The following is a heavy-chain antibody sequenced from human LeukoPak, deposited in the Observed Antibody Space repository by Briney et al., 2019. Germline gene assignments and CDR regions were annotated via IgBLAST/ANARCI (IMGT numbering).Heavy chain of an antibody. J-gene: IGHJ5*02. D-gene: IGHD6-6*01. CDR2: IYHSGST. Sequence: PSETLSLTCAVSGGSISSGGYSWSWIRQPPGKGLEWIGYIYHSGSTYYNPSLKSRVTISVDRSKNQFSLKLSSVTAADTAVYYCARDINIAARRNWFDPWGQGTLVTVSS. CDR1: GGSISSGGYS. V-gene: IGHV4-30-2*01. CDR3: ARDINIAARRNWFDP.